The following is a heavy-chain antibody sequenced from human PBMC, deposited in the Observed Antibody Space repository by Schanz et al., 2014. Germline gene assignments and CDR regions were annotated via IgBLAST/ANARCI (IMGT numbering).Heavy chain of an antibody. CDR1: GYAFTTYG. CDR3: TRGGYSYALSAFDI. CDR2: IIPILGIA. V-gene: IGHV1-18*01. D-gene: IGHD5-18*01. Sequence: QVQLVQSGAEVKKPGASVRVSCKVSGYAFTTYGISWVRQAPGQGLEWMGRIIPILGIANYAQKLQGRVTMTTDTSTGTAYMELRSLRSDDTALYYCTRGGYSYALSAFDIWGQGTMVTVSS. J-gene: IGHJ3*02.